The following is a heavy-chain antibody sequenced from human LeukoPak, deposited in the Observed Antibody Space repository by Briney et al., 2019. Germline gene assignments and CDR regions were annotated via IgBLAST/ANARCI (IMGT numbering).Heavy chain of an antibody. V-gene: IGHV3-21*01. CDR2: ISSSSSYI. D-gene: IGHD2-2*01. CDR1: GFTFSSYS. J-gene: IGHJ4*02. CDR3: ARGRYCSSTSCGGDY. Sequence: GGSLRLSCAASGFTFSSYSMNWVRQAPGKGLEWVSSISSSSSYIYYADTVKGRFTISRDNAKNSLYLQMNSLRAEDTAVYYCARGRYCSSTSCGGDYWGQGTLVTVSS.